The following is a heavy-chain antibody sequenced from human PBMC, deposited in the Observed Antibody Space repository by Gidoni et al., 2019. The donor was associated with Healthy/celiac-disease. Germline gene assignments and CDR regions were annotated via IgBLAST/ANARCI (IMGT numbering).Heavy chain of an antibody. CDR3: ARFPYDFWSGYQSTDFDY. CDR2: IYYSGST. Sequence: QVQLQESGPGLVKPSETLSLTCTVSGGSISSYYWSWIRQPPGKGLEWIGYIYYSGSTNYNPSLKSRVTILVDTSKNQFSLKLSSVTAADTAVYYCARFPYDFWSGYQSTDFDYWGQGTLVTVSS. J-gene: IGHJ4*02. V-gene: IGHV4-59*01. D-gene: IGHD3-3*01. CDR1: GGSISSYY.